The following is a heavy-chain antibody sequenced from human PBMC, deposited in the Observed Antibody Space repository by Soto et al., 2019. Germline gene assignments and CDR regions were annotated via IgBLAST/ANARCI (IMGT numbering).Heavy chain of an antibody. V-gene: IGHV1-8*01. D-gene: IGHD2-15*01. CDR1: GYTFTSYD. Sequence: ASVKVSCKASGYTFTSYDINWVRQATGQGLEWMGWMNPNSGNTGYAQKFQGRVIMTRNTSISTAYMELSSLRSEDTAVYYCARVSRRWDIVVVVAARDAFDIWGQ. CDR2: MNPNSGNT. J-gene: IGHJ3*02. CDR3: ARVSRRWDIVVVVAARDAFDI.